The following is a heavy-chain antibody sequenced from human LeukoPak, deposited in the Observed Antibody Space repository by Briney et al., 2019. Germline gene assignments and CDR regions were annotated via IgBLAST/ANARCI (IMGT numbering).Heavy chain of an antibody. CDR1: GYTFTGYY. CDR3: ASKMPYYYGSGSYYDWYFDY. J-gene: IGHJ4*02. Sequence: ASVKVSCKASGYTFTGYYMHWVRQAPGQGLEGMGWINPNSGGTNYAQKFQGRVTMTRDTSISTAYMELSRLRSDDTAVYYCASKMPYYYGSGSYYDWYFDYWGQGTLVTVSS. D-gene: IGHD3-10*01. CDR2: INPNSGGT. V-gene: IGHV1-2*02.